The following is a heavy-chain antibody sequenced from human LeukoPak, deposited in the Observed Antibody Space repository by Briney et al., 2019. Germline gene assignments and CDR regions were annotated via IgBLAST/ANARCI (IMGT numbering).Heavy chain of an antibody. CDR3: ARDHRYGSGSLDH. CDR2: IDTTSTTI. D-gene: IGHD3-10*01. V-gene: IGHV3-48*04. J-gene: IGHJ5*02. CDR1: GFTFSDYS. Sequence: GGTLRLSCAASGFTFSDYSVNWVRQAPGKGLEWISYIDTTSTTISYADSVEGRFTISRDNAKSSLYLQMNGLRAEDTAMYYCARDHRYGSGSLDHWGQGTLVIVSS.